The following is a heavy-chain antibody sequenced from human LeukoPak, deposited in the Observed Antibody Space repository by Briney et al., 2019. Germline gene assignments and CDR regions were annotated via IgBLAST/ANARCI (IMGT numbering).Heavy chain of an antibody. J-gene: IGHJ4*02. Sequence: ASVKVSCKASGYTFTGYYMHWVRQAPGQGLEWMGWINPNSGGTNYAQKFQGRVTMTRDTSISTAYMELSRLRSDDTAVYYCARGALYYDFWSGYYTGMADYFDYWGQGALVTVSS. CDR2: INPNSGGT. D-gene: IGHD3-3*01. CDR3: ARGALYYDFWSGYYTGMADYFDY. V-gene: IGHV1-2*02. CDR1: GYTFTGYY.